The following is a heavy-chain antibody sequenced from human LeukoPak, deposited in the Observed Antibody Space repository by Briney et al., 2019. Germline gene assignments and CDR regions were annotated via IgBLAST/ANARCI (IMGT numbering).Heavy chain of an antibody. D-gene: IGHD5-12*01. CDR2: ISAYNGNT. CDR3: ARVMMGYSGYETYDWFDP. J-gene: IGHJ5*02. V-gene: IGHV1-18*01. Sequence: ASVKVSCKASGGTFSSYAISWARQAPGQGLEWMGWISAYNGNTNYAQKLQGRVTMTTDTSTSTAYMELRSLRSDDTAVYYCARVMMGYSGYETYDWFDPWGQGTLVTVSS. CDR1: GGTFSSYA.